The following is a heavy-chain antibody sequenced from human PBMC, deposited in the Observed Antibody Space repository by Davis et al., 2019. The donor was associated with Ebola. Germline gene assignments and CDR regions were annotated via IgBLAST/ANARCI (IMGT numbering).Heavy chain of an antibody. Sequence: GESLKISCAASGFTFSSSAMSWVRQAPGKGLEWVSAISGSGGSTYYADSVKGRFTISRDNSKNPLYLQMNSLRAEDTAVYYCAKARNYYYDSSGYIGYWGQGTLVTVSS. CDR3: AKARNYYYDSSGYIGY. V-gene: IGHV3-23*01. D-gene: IGHD3-22*01. J-gene: IGHJ4*02. CDR2: ISGSGGST. CDR1: GFTFSSSA.